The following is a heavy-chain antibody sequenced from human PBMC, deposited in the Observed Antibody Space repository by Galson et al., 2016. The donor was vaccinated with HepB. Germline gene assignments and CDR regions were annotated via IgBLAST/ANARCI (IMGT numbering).Heavy chain of an antibody. Sequence: SLRLSCAASGLTFDDYTMHWVRQAPGKGLEWVSLITWDGTITSYEDSVKGRFTISRDNSKNSLYLRMNSLRAEDAALYYCAKAEGVTGPFDIWGQGTMVTVSS. V-gene: IGHV3-43*01. J-gene: IGHJ3*02. CDR2: ITWDGTIT. CDR3: AKAEGVTGPFDI. CDR1: GLTFDDYT. D-gene: IGHD2-21*02.